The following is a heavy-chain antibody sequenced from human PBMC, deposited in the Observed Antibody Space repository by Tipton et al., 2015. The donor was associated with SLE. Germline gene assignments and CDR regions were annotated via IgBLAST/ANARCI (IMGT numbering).Heavy chain of an antibody. D-gene: IGHD1-1*01. J-gene: IGHJ4*02. CDR3: ARLVEVYFDY. CDR1: GFTFSDYY. Sequence: LRLSCAASGFTFSDYYMSWIRQPPGKGLEWIGYIYYSGSTYYNPSLKSRVTISVDTSKNQFSLKLNSVTAADTAVYFCARLVEVYFDYWGQGTLVTVSS. CDR2: IYYSGST. V-gene: IGHV4-30-4*08.